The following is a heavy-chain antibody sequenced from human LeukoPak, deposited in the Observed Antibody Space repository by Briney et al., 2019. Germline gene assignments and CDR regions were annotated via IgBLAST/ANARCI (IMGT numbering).Heavy chain of an antibody. J-gene: IGHJ2*01. CDR3: ARGAPYRYFDL. CDR2: IYYSGST. V-gene: IGHV4-59*01. CDR1: GGSISSYY. Sequence: PSETLSLTCTVSGGSISSYYWSWIRQPPGKGLEWIGYIYYSGSTNYNPSLKSRVTISVDTSKNQFSLKLSSVTAADTAVYYCARGAPYRYFDLWGRGTLVTVSS.